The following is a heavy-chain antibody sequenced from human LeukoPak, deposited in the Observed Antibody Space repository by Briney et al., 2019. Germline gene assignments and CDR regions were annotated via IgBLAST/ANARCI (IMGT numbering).Heavy chain of an antibody. D-gene: IGHD2-2*01. CDR1: GFTFSSYW. Sequence: GGSLRLSCAVSGFTFSSYWMTWVRQAPGKGLEWVAKIKEDGSEKYYVDSVKGRFTVSRDNVKNSLFLQMNSLRAEDTAAYYCARLHSTIYYGDAFDIWGQGTMVTVSS. J-gene: IGHJ3*02. CDR3: ARLHSTIYYGDAFDI. V-gene: IGHV3-7*03. CDR2: IKEDGSEK.